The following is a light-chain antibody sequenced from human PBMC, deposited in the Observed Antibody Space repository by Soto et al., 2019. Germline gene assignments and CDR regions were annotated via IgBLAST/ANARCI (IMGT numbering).Light chain of an antibody. CDR1: RSDVGSYYL. J-gene: IGLJ3*02. CDR3: SSYARTVL. V-gene: IGLV2-23*01. CDR2: EGS. Sequence: QSALTQPASVSGSPGQSITISCTGTRSDVGSYYLVSWYQQHPGKAPKLIIYEGSKRPSGISNRFSGSKSGNTASLTISGLQAEDEAEYFCSSYARTVLFGEGTKLTVL.